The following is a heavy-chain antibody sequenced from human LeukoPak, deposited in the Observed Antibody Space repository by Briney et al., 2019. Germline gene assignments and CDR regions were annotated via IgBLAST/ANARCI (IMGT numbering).Heavy chain of an antibody. CDR2: ISWNSGSI. CDR3: AKDPRWSGYYGAGYYYYMDV. V-gene: IGHV3-9*01. D-gene: IGHD3-3*01. Sequence: GGSLRLSCAASGFTFDDYAMHWVRQAPGKGLEWVSGISWNSGSIGYADSVKGRFTISRDNAKNSLYLQMNSLRAEDTAVYYCAKDPRWSGYYGAGYYYYMDVWGKGTTVTVSS. J-gene: IGHJ6*03. CDR1: GFTFDDYA.